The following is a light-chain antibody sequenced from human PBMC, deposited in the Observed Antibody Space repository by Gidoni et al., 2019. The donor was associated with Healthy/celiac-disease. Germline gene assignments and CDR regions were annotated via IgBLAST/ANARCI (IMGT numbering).Light chain of an antibody. V-gene: IGKV4-1*01. Sequence: DIVMTQSQDPLAVSLGERATINCKSSQSVLYSSNNKNYLAWYQQKPGQPPKLLIYWASTRESGVPDRFSGSGSGTDFTLTISSLQAEDVAVYYCQQYYSTPWTFGQGTKVEIK. CDR2: WAS. CDR3: QQYYSTPWT. CDR1: QSVLYSSNNKNY. J-gene: IGKJ1*01.